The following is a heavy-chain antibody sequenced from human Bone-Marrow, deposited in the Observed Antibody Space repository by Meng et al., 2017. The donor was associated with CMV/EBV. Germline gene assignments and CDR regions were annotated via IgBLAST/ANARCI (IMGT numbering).Heavy chain of an antibody. Sequence: ASVKVSCKASGGNFNGNAINWVRQATGQGLEWMGWMNPNSGNTGYAQKFQGRVTMTRNTSISTAYMELSSLRSEDTAVYYCARERDGYPNDYWGQGTLVTVSS. CDR3: ARERDGYPNDY. V-gene: IGHV1-8*02. CDR1: GGNFNGNA. CDR2: MNPNSGNT. J-gene: IGHJ4*02. D-gene: IGHD5-24*01.